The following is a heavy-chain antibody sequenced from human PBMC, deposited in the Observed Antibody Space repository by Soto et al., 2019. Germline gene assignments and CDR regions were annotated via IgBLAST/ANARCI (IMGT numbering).Heavy chain of an antibody. V-gene: IGHV4-61*08. CDR1: GGSISSGGYY. D-gene: IGHD3-22*01. CDR2: IYYSGST. J-gene: IGHJ5*02. CDR3: ARVGDFYYDSSGSNNWFDP. Sequence: SETLSLTCTVSGGSISSGGYYWSWIRQPPGKGLEWIGYIYYSGSTNYNPSLKSRVTISVDTSENQFSLKLSSVTAADTAVYYCARVGDFYYDSSGSNNWFDPWGQGTLVTVSS.